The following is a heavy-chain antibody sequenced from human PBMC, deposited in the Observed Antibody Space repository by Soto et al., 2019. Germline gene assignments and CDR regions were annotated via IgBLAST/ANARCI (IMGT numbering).Heavy chain of an antibody. J-gene: IGHJ4*02. CDR2: ISAHNGKT. V-gene: IGHV1-18*01. CDR3: ARGRYGDY. D-gene: IGHD1-1*01. Sequence: QVHLVQSGGEVKKPGASVQVSCKGSGSAFTTYGITWVRQAPGQGLEWMGWISAHNGKTNYAPTLQGRVTVTRDTSTSTAYMELRRLRSDVTAVYYCARGRYGDYWGQGALVTVSS. CDR1: GSAFTTYG.